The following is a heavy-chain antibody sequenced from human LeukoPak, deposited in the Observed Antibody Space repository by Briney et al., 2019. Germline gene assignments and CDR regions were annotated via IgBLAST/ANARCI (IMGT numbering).Heavy chain of an antibody. CDR2: INHSGST. Sequence: PSETLSLTCAVYGGSFSGYYWSWIRQPPGKGLEWIGEINHSGSTNYNPSLKSRVTISVDTSKNQFSLKLSSVTAADTAVYYCARWAIAAAGTEIFDYWGQGTLVTVSS. CDR3: ARWAIAAAGTEIFDY. J-gene: IGHJ4*02. V-gene: IGHV4-34*01. CDR1: GGSFSGYY. D-gene: IGHD6-13*01.